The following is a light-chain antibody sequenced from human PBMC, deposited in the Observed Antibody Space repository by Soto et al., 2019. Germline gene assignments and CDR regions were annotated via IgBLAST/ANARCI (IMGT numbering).Light chain of an antibody. Sequence: NFMLTQPHSVSESPGKTVTISCTRSGGSIANNYVQWYQQRPGSAPTPVIFQDNERPSGVPDRFSGSIDSSSNSASLTISGLRTEDEADYYCHSYDSIAHWVFGGGNKVTVL. CDR2: QDN. V-gene: IGLV6-57*04. CDR3: HSYDSIAHWV. CDR1: GGSIANNY. J-gene: IGLJ3*02.